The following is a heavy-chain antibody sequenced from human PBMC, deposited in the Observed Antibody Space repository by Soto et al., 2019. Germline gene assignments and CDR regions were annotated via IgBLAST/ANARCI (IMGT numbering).Heavy chain of an antibody. D-gene: IGHD6-6*01. V-gene: IGHV1-18*01. CDR1: GYTFTSYG. CDR3: ARAIAASWWFDP. Sequence: ASVKVSCKASGYTFTSYGISWVRQAPGQGLECVGWISAHNGDTHYSQKFQGRVTLTTDTSTNTGYMELRSLRSDDTAVYYCARAIAASWWFDPWGQGTLVTVSS. J-gene: IGHJ5*02. CDR2: ISAHNGDT.